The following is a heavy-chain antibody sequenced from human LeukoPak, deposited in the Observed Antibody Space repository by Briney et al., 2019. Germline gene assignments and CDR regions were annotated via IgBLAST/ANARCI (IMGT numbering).Heavy chain of an antibody. CDR1: GLSFSDSY. V-gene: IGHV3-11*01. Sequence: GGSLRLSCIVSGLSFSDSYMTWIRQTPGMGLESLAYISGMGHDIYYADSVKGRFTISRDNAKNSLYLQMNSLRPEDTALYYCSTGPRSLPYWGPGTLVTVSS. CDR2: ISGMGHDI. D-gene: IGHD4-23*01. J-gene: IGHJ4*01. CDR3: STGPRSLPY.